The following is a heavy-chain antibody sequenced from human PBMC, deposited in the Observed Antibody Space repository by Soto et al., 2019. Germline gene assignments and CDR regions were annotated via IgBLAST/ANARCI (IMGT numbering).Heavy chain of an antibody. CDR3: ATIQLWSPGGMDV. CDR1: GFTFSSYA. V-gene: IGHV3-30-3*01. J-gene: IGHJ6*02. D-gene: IGHD5-18*01. CDR2: ISYDGSNK. Sequence: QVQLVESGGGVVKPGRSLRLSCSASGFTFSSYAMHWVRQAAGKGVEWVAVISYDGSNKYYADFVKGRFTISRDKSNNTLYMQKDSLRAEDTAVYYCATIQLWSPGGMDVWGQGTTVTVSS.